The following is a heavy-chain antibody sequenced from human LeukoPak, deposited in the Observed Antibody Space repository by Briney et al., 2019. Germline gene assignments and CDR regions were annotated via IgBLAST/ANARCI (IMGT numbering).Heavy chain of an antibody. V-gene: IGHV1-2*02. Sequence: ASVKVSCTASGYTFTAYYIHWLRPAPGQGLEWMGWINPSSGDTNYAQKFQGRVTMTRDTSISTAYMELYSLRSDDTAIFYCARTYDILTGLDYGGQGTLVTVSS. J-gene: IGHJ4*02. CDR3: ARTYDILTGLDY. CDR2: INPSSGDT. D-gene: IGHD3-9*01. CDR1: GYTFTAYY.